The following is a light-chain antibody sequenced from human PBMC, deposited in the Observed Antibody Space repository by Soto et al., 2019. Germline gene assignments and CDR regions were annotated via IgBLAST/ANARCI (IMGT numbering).Light chain of an antibody. CDR1: QTINNY. J-gene: IGKJ3*01. CDR2: GAS. Sequence: DIQMTQSPSTLSASVGDRVTITCRASQTINNYLNWYQQKPGKAPKCLIYGASSLQSGVSSRFSGRGFGTDYTLTITNLQPEDFATCFCQQSYDSPPTFGPATKVDIK. V-gene: IGKV1-39*01. CDR3: QQSYDSPPT.